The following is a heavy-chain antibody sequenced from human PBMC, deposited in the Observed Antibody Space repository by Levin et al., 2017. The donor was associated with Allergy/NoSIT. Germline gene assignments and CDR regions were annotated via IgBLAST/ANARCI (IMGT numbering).Heavy chain of an antibody. CDR1: GYTLTELS. CDR3: ATFSRDGYPLYFPYFDY. J-gene: IGHJ4*02. CDR2: FDPEDGET. D-gene: IGHD5-24*01. V-gene: IGHV1-24*01. Sequence: GESLKISCKVSGYTLTELSMHWVRQAPGKGLEWMGGFDPEDGETIYAQKFQGRVTMTEDTSTDTAYMELSSLRSEDTAVYYCATFSRDGYPLYFPYFDYWGQGTLVTVSS.